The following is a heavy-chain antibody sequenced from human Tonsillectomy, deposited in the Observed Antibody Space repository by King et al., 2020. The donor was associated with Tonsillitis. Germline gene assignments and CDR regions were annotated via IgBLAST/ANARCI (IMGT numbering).Heavy chain of an antibody. CDR2: IKSDGSIT. Sequence: VQLVESGGGLVQPGGSLRLSCAASGFTFSGYWMHWVRQAPGKGLVWVSRIKSDGSITSYADSLEGRFTISRDNAKNTLYLQVNSLRAEDTAVYYCARSPSLLRGPKRYFDLWGRGTLAT. CDR3: ARSPSLLRGPKRYFDL. CDR1: GFTFSGYW. J-gene: IGHJ2*01. D-gene: IGHD3-10*01. V-gene: IGHV3-74*01.